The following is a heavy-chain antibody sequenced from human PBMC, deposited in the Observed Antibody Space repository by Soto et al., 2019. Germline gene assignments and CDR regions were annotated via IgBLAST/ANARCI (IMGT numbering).Heavy chain of an antibody. Sequence: ASVKVSCKASGLTFTSSAVQWVRQARGQRLEWIGWIVVGSGNTNYAQKFQERVTITRDMSTSTAYMELSSLRSEDTAVYYCAADPDSSGYYDYWGQGTLVTVSS. CDR1: GLTFTSSA. J-gene: IGHJ4*02. V-gene: IGHV1-58*01. CDR3: AADPDSSGYYDY. D-gene: IGHD3-22*01. CDR2: IVVGSGNT.